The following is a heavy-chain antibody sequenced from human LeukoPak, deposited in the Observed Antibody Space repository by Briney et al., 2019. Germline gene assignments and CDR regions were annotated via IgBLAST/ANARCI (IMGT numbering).Heavy chain of an antibody. Sequence: ASVKVSCKASGYTFTSYYMHWVRQAPGQGLEWMGRIIPIFGTANYAQKFQGRVTITTDESTSTAYMELSSLRSEDTAVYYCASGGDSSGYYYYYYYMDVWGKGTTVTVSS. V-gene: IGHV1-69*05. CDR3: ASGGDSSGYYYYYYYMDV. D-gene: IGHD3-22*01. J-gene: IGHJ6*03. CDR1: GYTFTSYY. CDR2: IIPIFGTA.